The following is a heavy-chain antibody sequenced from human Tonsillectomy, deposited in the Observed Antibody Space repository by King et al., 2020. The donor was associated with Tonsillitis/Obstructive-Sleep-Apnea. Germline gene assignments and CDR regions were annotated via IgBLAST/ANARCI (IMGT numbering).Heavy chain of an antibody. D-gene: IGHD6-19*01. Sequence: VQLVESGGGLVQPGRSLRLSCAVSGFTFDDYAMHWVRQAPGKGLEWVSGISWNSGVIGYADSVKGRFTISRDNAKNSLYLQMNSLRAEDTALYYCAKDSGSSGWYGWFHPWGQGTPVTVSS. CDR3: AKDSGSSGWYGWFHP. V-gene: IGHV3-9*01. CDR1: GFTFDDYA. CDR2: ISWNSGVI. J-gene: IGHJ5*02.